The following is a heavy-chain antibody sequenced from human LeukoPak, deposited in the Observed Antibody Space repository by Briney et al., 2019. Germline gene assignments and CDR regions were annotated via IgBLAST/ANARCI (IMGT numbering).Heavy chain of an antibody. CDR1: GGSFSGYY. CDR2: INHSGST. D-gene: IGHD3-3*01. V-gene: IGHV4-34*01. CDR3: ARGQGYDFWSGYYFHY. Sequence: PSETLSLTCAVYGGSFSGYYWSWIRQPPGKGLEWIGEINHSGSTNYNPSLKSRVTISVDTSKNQFSLKLSSVTAADTAVYYCARGQGYDFWSGYYFHYWGQGTLVTVSS. J-gene: IGHJ4*02.